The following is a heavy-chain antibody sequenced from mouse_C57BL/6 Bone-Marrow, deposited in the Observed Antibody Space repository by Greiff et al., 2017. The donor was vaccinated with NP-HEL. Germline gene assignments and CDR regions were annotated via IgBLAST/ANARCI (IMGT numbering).Heavy chain of an antibody. J-gene: IGHJ3*01. CDR3: ARWGYSAAWFAY. CDR1: GYTFTSYD. Sequence: VQLVESGPELVKPGASVKLSCKASGYTFTSYDIHWVKQRPGQGLEWIGWIYPSGGSTKYNEKFKGKATLTVDTPSSTAYMKLHSLTSEDSAVYFCARWGYSAAWFAYWGQGTPVTVSA. CDR2: IYPSGGST. V-gene: IGHV1-85*01. D-gene: IGHD2-3*01.